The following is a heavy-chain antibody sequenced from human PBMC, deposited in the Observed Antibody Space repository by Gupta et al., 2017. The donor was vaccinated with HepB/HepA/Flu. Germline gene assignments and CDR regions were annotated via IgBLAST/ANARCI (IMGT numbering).Heavy chain of an antibody. Sequence: LPLQESGPGLVKPPETLPLTCTVSRASITNSNYSWSWHRHPPAKGLEWIGSIFYSGKTYYSPALTSQAIISVNTSKNQLSLELNCVTETDTAMYYCPRQVTPFKWGWFDPCAQVMLVKVS. CDR2: IFYSGKT. CDR1: RASITNSNYS. J-gene: IGHJ5*02. CDR3: PRQVTPFKWGWFDP. D-gene: IGHD1-26*01. V-gene: IGHV4-39*01.